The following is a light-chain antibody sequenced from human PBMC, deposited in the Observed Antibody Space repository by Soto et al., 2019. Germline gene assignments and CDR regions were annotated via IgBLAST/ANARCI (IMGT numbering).Light chain of an antibody. Sequence: IVMTQSPATLSVPPGERATLSCRASQSVSSNLVWYQQKPGQAPRLLIYGASTRATAIPARFSGRGSGTEFSLTISSLQSEDFAVYYCQQYDNRPTFGQGTRLEIK. J-gene: IGKJ5*01. CDR3: QQYDNRPT. CDR2: GAS. CDR1: QSVSSN. V-gene: IGKV3-15*01.